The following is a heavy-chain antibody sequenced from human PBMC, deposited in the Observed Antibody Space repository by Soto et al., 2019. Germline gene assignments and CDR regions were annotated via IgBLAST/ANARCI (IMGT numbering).Heavy chain of an antibody. J-gene: IGHJ6*02. CDR3: AKDDMPRTPGDYYYGMDV. CDR1: GFTFSSHV. D-gene: IGHD2-2*01. V-gene: IGHV3-23*01. CDR2: ISGSGGST. Sequence: PGGSLRLSCAASGFTFSSHVMSWVRQAPGKGLEWVSTISGSGGSTYYADSVKGRFTISRDNSKNTLYLQMNSLRAEDTAVYYCAKDDMPRTPGDYYYGMDVCGQGTTVTVSS.